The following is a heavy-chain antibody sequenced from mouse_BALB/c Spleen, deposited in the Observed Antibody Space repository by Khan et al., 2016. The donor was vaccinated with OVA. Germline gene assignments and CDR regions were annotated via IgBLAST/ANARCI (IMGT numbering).Heavy chain of an antibody. CDR1: GFSLSRYN. Sequence: QVQLKQSGPGLVAPSQSLYITCTVSGFSLSRYNIHWVRQPPGKGLEWLGMIWGGGGTDYNSTLKSRLSISKDNSKSQVFLKMNSLQTHDTAMYYRARAYSRYDGYDAMDYWGQGTSVTVSS. CDR2: IWGGGGT. CDR3: ARAYSRYDGYDAMDY. J-gene: IGHJ4*01. D-gene: IGHD2-14*01. V-gene: IGHV2-6-4*01.